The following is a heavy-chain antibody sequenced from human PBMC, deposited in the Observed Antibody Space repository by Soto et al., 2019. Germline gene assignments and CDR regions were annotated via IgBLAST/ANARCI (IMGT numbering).Heavy chain of an antibody. Sequence: SETLSLTCSVSAGSISSSSYYWGWIRQPPGKGLEWIGSIYYSGSAYYNPSLKSRVTISVDTSKNQFSLKLSSVTAADTAVYYCARHNYYYYYGMDVWGQGTTVTVSS. V-gene: IGHV4-39*01. CDR2: IYYSGSA. J-gene: IGHJ6*02. CDR3: ARHNYYYYYGMDV. CDR1: AGSISSSSYY.